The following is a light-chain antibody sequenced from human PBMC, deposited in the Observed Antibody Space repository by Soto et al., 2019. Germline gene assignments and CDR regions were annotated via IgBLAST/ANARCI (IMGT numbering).Light chain of an antibody. CDR2: ATS. Sequence: SVLTQSPGTLSLSPGERATLSWRPSQSVSSRELAWYQKKPGQAPRLVIYATSSRAAGIPDRFSGSGSGTDLTLTISRLETEDFVAYYCQQYDNSPGYTFGQGTKVDIK. CDR1: QSVSSRE. V-gene: IGKV3-20*01. J-gene: IGKJ2*01. CDR3: QQYDNSPGYT.